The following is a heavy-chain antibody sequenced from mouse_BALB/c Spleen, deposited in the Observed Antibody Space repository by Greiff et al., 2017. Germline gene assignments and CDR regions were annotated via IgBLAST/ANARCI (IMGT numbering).Heavy chain of an antibody. J-gene: IGHJ3*01. CDR1: GYAFSSYW. D-gene: IGHD3-2*01. CDR3: ARSRTARVWFAY. CDR2: IYPGDGDT. Sequence: QVQLKQSGAELVRPGSSVKISCKASGYAFSSYWMNWVKQRPGQGLEWIGQIYPGDGDTNYNGKFKGKATLTADKSSSTAYMQLSSLTSEDSAVYFCARSRTARVWFAYWGQGTLVTVSA. V-gene: IGHV1-80*01.